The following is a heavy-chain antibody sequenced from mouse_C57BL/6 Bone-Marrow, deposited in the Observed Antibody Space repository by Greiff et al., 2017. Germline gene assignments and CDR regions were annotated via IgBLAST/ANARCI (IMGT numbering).Heavy chain of an antibody. J-gene: IGHJ3*01. CDR1: GFTFSSYA. V-gene: IGHV5-4*01. CDR2: ISDGGSYT. Sequence: EVQGVESGGGLVKPGGSLKLSCAASGFTFSSYAMSWVRQTPEKRLEWVATISDGGSYTYYPDNVKGRFTISRDNAKNNLYLQMSHLKSEDTAMYYCARVPDYDGFAYWGQGTLVTVSA. D-gene: IGHD2-4*01. CDR3: ARVPDYDGFAY.